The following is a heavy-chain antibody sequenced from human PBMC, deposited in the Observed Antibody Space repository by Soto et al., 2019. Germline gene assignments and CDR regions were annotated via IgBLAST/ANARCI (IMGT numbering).Heavy chain of an antibody. D-gene: IGHD4-17*01. V-gene: IGHV4-31*03. CDR3: ARDLKNDSGDYIVLDAFDV. CDR2: ISDSGNT. Sequence: PSEILSLTCTVTGGSINGGNYYWSWIRQPPGKGLEWIGYISDSGNTFYTPSLASRLTVSLDTSQNYFTLELTSVTAADTAIYYCARDLKNDSGDYIVLDAFDVWGHGTMVTVS. J-gene: IGHJ3*01. CDR1: GGSINGGNYY.